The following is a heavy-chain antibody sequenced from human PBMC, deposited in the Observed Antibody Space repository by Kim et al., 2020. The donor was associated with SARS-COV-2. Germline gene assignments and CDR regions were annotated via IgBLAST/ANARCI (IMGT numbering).Heavy chain of an antibody. CDR1: GGSISSGGYS. Sequence: SETLSLTCAVSGGSISSGGYSWNWIRQPPGKGLEWIGYIYHSGSTYYNPSLKSRVTISVDRSKNQFSLKLSSVTAADAAVYYCARDSAGESGKNGLDYWGQGTLVTVSS. CDR3: ARDSAGESGKNGLDY. D-gene: IGHD1-26*01. CDR2: IYHSGST. J-gene: IGHJ4*02. V-gene: IGHV4-30-2*01.